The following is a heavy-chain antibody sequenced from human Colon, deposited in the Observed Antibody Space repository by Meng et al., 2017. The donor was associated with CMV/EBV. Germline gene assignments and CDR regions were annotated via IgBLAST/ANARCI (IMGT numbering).Heavy chain of an antibody. V-gene: IGHV4-34*01. CDR1: GGSFSGYY. Sequence: QVQLQQWGAGLLKPSETLSLTCAVYGGSFSGYYWSWIRQPPGMGLEWIGEINHSGSTKYNPALKSRVTISVDTSKNQFSLKLSSVTAADTAVYYCARDVRERWELLGGSDYWGQGTLVTVSS. CDR3: ARDVRERWELLGGSDY. D-gene: IGHD1-26*01. CDR2: INHSGST. J-gene: IGHJ4*02.